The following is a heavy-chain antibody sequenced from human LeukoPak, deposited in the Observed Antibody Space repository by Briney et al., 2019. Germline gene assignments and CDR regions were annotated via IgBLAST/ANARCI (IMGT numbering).Heavy chain of an antibody. V-gene: IGHV3-53*01. CDR2: IYSGGST. D-gene: IGHD3-16*01. Sequence: GGSLRLSCAACVFTLSSNYMSWVGQAPGRGVEWVSVIYSGGSTYYSDSVTGRFTISRDNSKNTLYLQMNSLRAEDTAVYYCAREGEGSWFDPWGQGTLVTVSS. CDR1: VFTLSSNY. CDR3: AREGEGSWFDP. J-gene: IGHJ5*02.